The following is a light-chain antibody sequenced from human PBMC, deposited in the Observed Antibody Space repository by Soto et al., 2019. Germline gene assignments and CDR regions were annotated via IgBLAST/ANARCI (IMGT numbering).Light chain of an antibody. J-gene: IGKJ4*02. CDR2: GAS. CDR1: QSVSSSY. CDR3: QQYGSSPLT. Sequence: EIVLTQSPGTLSLSPGERATLSCRASQSVSSSYLAWYQQKPGQAPRLLIYGASSRATGIPDRFSGSGSGTDFTLTIIRLEPEDLAVYYCQQYGSSPLTFGGGTKVEIK. V-gene: IGKV3-20*01.